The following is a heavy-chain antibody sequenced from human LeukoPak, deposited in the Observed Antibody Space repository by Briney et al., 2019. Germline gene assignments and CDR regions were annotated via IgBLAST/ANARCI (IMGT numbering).Heavy chain of an antibody. V-gene: IGHV3-30-3*01. CDR2: ISYDGSNK. D-gene: IGHD4-17*01. CDR3: ARADYGDHYFDY. J-gene: IGHJ4*02. Sequence: GGSLRLSCAASGFTFSSYAMHWVRQAPGKGLEWVAVISYDGSNKYYADSVKGRFTIPRDNSKNTLYLQMNSLRAEDTAVYYCARADYGDHYFDYWGQGTLVTVSS. CDR1: GFTFSSYA.